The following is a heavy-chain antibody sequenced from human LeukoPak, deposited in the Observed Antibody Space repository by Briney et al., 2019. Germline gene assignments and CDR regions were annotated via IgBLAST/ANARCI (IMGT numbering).Heavy chain of an antibody. V-gene: IGHV3-74*01. D-gene: IGHD6-6*01. Sequence: PGGSLRLSCAASGFTFSTYWMHWVRQAPGKGLVWVSHINSDESNTNYADSVKGRFIISRDNAKNTLYLQMNNLRAEDTAVYFCARLWDSSSSRHFDYWGQGTLVTVSS. J-gene: IGHJ4*02. CDR3: ARLWDSSSSRHFDY. CDR1: GFTFSTYW. CDR2: INSDESNT.